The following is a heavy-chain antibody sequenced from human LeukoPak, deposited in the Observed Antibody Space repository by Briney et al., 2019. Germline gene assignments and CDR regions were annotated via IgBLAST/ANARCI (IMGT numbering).Heavy chain of an antibody. CDR1: GFAFSSYE. CDR2: ISRSGTTI. V-gene: IGHV3-48*03. J-gene: IGHJ5*02. Sequence: GGSLRLSCTASGFAFSSYEMNWVRQAPGMGLEWVSFISRSGTTIYYADSVKGRFTISRDNAKNSLYLQMNSLRPEDTAVYYCARSGSWCSGGSCYGGNWFDPWGQGTLVTVSS. D-gene: IGHD2-15*01. CDR3: ARSGSWCSGGSCYGGNWFDP.